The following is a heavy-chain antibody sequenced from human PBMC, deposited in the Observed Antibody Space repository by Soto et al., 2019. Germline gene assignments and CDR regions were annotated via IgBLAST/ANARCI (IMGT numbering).Heavy chain of an antibody. CDR1: GFPFDSYV. CDR2: TYYDASKQ. Sequence: QVQLVESGGGVVLPGTSLKLSCAASGFPFDSYVMHWVRQAPGKGLEWVASTYYDASKQYYADSVKGRFTISRDNSKNTVSLQMNSLRPEDTGVYYCANNLTGPTNYWGQGTLVAVSS. D-gene: IGHD1-20*01. J-gene: IGHJ4*02. CDR3: ANNLTGPTNY. V-gene: IGHV3-30*18.